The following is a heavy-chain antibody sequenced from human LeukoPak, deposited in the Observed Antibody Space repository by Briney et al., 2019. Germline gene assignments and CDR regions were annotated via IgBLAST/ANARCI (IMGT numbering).Heavy chain of an antibody. V-gene: IGHV3-23*01. Sequence: PGGSLRLSCEASGFTFGNFGMTWVRQAPGKGLQWVSGITGSSTWTYYAASVKGRFTVSRDNSQNTLHLQMNSLRADDTAVYYCAREWVSSGTGYFDLWGRGTLVTVSS. CDR2: ITGSSTWT. D-gene: IGHD3-10*01. J-gene: IGHJ2*01. CDR3: AREWVSSGTGYFDL. CDR1: GFTFGNFG.